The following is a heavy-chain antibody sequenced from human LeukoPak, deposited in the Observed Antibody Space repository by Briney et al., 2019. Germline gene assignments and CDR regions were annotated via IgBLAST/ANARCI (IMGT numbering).Heavy chain of an antibody. CDR3: AKDEGYCSSTSCYEFDY. D-gene: IGHD2-2*01. Sequence: PGGSLRLSCAASGFTFSSYAMSWVRQAPGKGLEWVSAFSGSGGSTYYADSVKGRFTNSRDNSKNTLYLQMNSLRAEDTAVYYCAKDEGYCSSTSCYEFDYWGQGTLVTVST. J-gene: IGHJ4*02. CDR1: GFTFSSYA. CDR2: FSGSGGST. V-gene: IGHV3-23*01.